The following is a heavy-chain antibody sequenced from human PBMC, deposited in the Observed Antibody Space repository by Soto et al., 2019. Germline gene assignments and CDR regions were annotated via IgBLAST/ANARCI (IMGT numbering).Heavy chain of an antibody. CDR2: IYYSGST. V-gene: IGHV4-39*01. J-gene: IGHJ4*02. Sequence: QLQLQESGPGLVKPSETLSLTCTVSGGSISSSTYYWGWIRQPPGKGLEWIGSIYYSGSTYYNPSLKSRLTISVDTSKNQFSLKLSSVTAADTAVYYCARRYDILTGSFDYWGQGTLVTVSS. CDR1: GGSISSSTYY. D-gene: IGHD3-9*01. CDR3: ARRYDILTGSFDY.